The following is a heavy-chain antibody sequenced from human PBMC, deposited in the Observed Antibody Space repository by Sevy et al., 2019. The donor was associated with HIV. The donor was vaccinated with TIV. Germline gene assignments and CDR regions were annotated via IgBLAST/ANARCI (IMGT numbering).Heavy chain of an antibody. CDR2: ISSSSSNT. J-gene: IGHJ3*02. CDR1: GFTFSSYS. V-gene: IGHV3-21*01. Sequence: GGSLRLSCAASGFTFSSYSMNWVRQAPGKGLEWVSSISSSSSNTYYADSVKGRFTISRDNAKNSLYLQMNSLRAEDTAVYYCARHDYGDYVGAFDIWGQGTMVTVSS. D-gene: IGHD4-17*01. CDR3: ARHDYGDYVGAFDI.